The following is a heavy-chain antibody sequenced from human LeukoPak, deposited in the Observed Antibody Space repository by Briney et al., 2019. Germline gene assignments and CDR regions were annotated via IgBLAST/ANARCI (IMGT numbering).Heavy chain of an antibody. Sequence: SETLSLTCTVSGGSISSYHWSWIRHPPGKGLEWIGYIYYSGSTNYNPSLKSRVTISVDTSKNQFSLKLSSVTAADTAVYYCARRNSSCWRRRDAFDIWGQGTMVTVSS. D-gene: IGHD6-13*01. CDR1: GGSISSYH. CDR3: ARRNSSCWRRRDAFDI. V-gene: IGHV4-59*08. CDR2: IYYSGST. J-gene: IGHJ3*02.